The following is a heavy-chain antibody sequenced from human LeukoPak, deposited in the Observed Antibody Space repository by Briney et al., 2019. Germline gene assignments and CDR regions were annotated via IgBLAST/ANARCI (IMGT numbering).Heavy chain of an antibody. D-gene: IGHD5-18*01. CDR2: ISTSSTYI. V-gene: IGHV3-21*04. J-gene: IGHJ4*02. CDR1: GFTFSSYS. CDR3: ARVKVISGYWYFDY. Sequence: TGGSLRLSCAASGFTFSSYSMNWVRQAPGKGLEWVSSISTSSTYIKYADSVKGRFTISRDNARNSLYLQMNSLRAEDTALYYCARVKVISGYWYFDYWGQGTLVTVSS.